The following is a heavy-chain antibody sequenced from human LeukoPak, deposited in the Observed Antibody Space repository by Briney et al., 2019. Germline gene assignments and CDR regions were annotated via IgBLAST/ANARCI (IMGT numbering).Heavy chain of an antibody. D-gene: IGHD3-22*01. CDR2: IYYSGST. V-gene: IGHV4-39*07. CDR3: ARSRTQNYYDSSGYYPFDY. Sequence: SETLSLTCTVSSGSISSSSYYWGWIRQPPGKGLEWIGSIYYSGSTYYNPSLKSRVTISVDTSKNQFSLKLSSVTAADTAVYYCARSRTQNYYDSSGYYPFDYWGQGTLVTVSS. CDR1: SGSISSSSYY. J-gene: IGHJ4*02.